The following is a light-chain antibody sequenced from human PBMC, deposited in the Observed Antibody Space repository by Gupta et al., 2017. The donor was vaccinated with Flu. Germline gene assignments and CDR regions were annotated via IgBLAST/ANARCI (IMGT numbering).Light chain of an antibody. Sequence: QSALTQPASVSGSPGQSITISCTGTNRDIGAYNYVSWYQQYPGKAPRLMIYEVNNRPSGVSIRFYGSKSANTASLTITGLQAEDEADYYCTSFTTTSTWVFGGGTKLTVL. V-gene: IGLV2-14*01. CDR3: TSFTTTSTWV. CDR1: NRDIGAYNY. J-gene: IGLJ3*02. CDR2: EVN.